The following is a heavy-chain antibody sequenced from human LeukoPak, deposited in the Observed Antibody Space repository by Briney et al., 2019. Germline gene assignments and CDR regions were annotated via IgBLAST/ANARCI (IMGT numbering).Heavy chain of an antibody. CDR2: IYPGDSDT. V-gene: IGHV5-51*01. CDR1: GYSFTSYW. CDR3: ARRYGSGSYYPIYYFDY. J-gene: IGHJ4*02. D-gene: IGHD3-10*01. Sequence: GESLKISCEGSGYSFTSYWIGWVRQMPGKGLEWMGIIYPGDSDTRYSPSFQGQVTISADKSISTAYLQWSSLKASDTAMYYCARRYGSGSYYPIYYFDYWGQGTLVTVSS.